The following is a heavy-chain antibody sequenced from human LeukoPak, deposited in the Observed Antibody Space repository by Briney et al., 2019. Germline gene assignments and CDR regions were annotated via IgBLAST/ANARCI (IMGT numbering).Heavy chain of an antibody. CDR3: AKERRGGSYYFDY. CDR1: GFTFSSYG. CDR2: ISYDGSNK. Sequence: PGGSLRLSCAASGFTFSSYGMHWVRQAPGKGLEWVAVISYDGSNKYYADSVKGRFTISRDNSKNTLYLQMNSLRAEDTAVYYCAKERRGGSYYFDYWGQGTLVTVSP. D-gene: IGHD5-12*01. V-gene: IGHV3-30*18. J-gene: IGHJ4*02.